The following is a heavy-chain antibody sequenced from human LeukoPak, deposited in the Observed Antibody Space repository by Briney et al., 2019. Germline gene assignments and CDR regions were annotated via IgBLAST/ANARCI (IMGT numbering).Heavy chain of an antibody. CDR3: ARDFTTVTTAYFQH. CDR1: GFTFSSYS. V-gene: IGHV3-21*01. D-gene: IGHD4-17*01. CDR2: ISSSSSYI. J-gene: IGHJ1*01. Sequence: PGGSLRLSCAASGFTFSSYSMNWVRQAPGKGLEWVSSISSSSSYIYYADSVKGRFTIFRDNAKNSLYLKMNSLRAEDTAMYYCARDFTTVTTAYFQHWGQGTLVTVSS.